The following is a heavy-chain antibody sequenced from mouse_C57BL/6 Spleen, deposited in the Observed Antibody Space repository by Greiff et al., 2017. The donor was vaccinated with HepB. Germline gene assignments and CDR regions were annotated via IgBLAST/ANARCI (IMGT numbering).Heavy chain of an antibody. Sequence: VQLQQSGPELVKPGASVKISCKASGYTFTDYYMNWVKQSHGKSLEWIGDINPNNGGTSYNQKFKGKATLTVDKSSSTAYMELRSLTSEDSAVYYCARSGGNYGDWYFDVWGTGTTVTVSS. CDR3: ARSGGNYGDWYFDV. CDR1: GYTFTDYY. V-gene: IGHV1-26*01. D-gene: IGHD2-1*01. J-gene: IGHJ1*03. CDR2: INPNNGGT.